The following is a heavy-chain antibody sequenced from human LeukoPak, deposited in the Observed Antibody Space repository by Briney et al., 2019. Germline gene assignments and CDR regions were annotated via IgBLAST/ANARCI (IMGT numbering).Heavy chain of an antibody. D-gene: IGHD2-8*01. CDR2: IYYSGST. CDR1: GGSISSYY. V-gene: IGHV4-59*01. J-gene: IGHJ5*02. Sequence: PSETLSLTCTVSGGSISSYYWSWIRQPPGKGLEWVGYIYYSGSTNYNPSLKSRVTISVDTSKNQFSLKLSSVTAADTAAYYCARDCTNGVCYFGFDPWGQGTLVTVSS. CDR3: ARDCTNGVCYFGFDP.